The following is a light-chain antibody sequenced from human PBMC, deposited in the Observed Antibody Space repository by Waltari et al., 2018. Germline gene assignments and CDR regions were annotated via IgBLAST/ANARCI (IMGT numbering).Light chain of an antibody. CDR3: QKSSSTPPWT. Sequence: DIQMTQSPSSLSASGGDRVTVTCRASQSISIYLNWYQQKPGKAPKPLIYSESSLQSGVPSRFSGSGSGTDFTLTISSLQPEDFATYYCQKSSSTPPWTFGQGTKVEIK. CDR2: SES. J-gene: IGKJ1*01. CDR1: QSISIY. V-gene: IGKV1-39*01.